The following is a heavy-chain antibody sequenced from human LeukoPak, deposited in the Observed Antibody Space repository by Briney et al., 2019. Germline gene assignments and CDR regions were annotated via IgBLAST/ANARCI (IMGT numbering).Heavy chain of an antibody. J-gene: IGHJ6*03. CDR2: INNSGST. CDR3: ARRSWGSSNYYYYYMDV. V-gene: IGHV4-34*01. Sequence: PSETLSLTCAVYGGSFNTYYWSWIRQPPGKGLEWIGEINNSGSTNYNPSLKSRVTISVDTSKKQLSLKLRSVTAADTAVYYCARRSWGSSNYYYYYMDVWGKGPTVTISS. D-gene: IGHD3-16*01. CDR1: GGSFNTYY.